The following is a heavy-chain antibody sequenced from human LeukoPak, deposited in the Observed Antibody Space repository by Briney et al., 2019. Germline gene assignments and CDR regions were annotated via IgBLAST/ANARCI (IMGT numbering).Heavy chain of an antibody. Sequence: PSGTLSLTCTVSGGSISSGGYYWSWIRQHPGKGLEWIGYIYYSGSTYYNPSLKSRVTISVDTSKNQFSLKLSSVTAADTAVYYCARDRRGVFHSYYHYYGMDVWGQGTTVTVSS. D-gene: IGHD2-21*01. CDR2: IYYSGST. CDR3: ARDRRGVFHSYYHYYGMDV. CDR1: GGSISSGGYY. J-gene: IGHJ6*02. V-gene: IGHV4-31*03.